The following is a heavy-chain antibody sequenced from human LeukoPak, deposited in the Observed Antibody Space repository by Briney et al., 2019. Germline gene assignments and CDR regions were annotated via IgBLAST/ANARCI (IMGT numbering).Heavy chain of an antibody. D-gene: IGHD4-17*01. CDR2: IYNSGSA. CDR1: GGSISKDDYF. Sequence: SQTLSLTCTVSGGSISKDDYFWSWIRQHPGKGLEWIGYIYNSGSAHYNPSLKSRVTISVDTSKNQLSLGLSSVTAADTAVYYCARLDSGDYFFDYWGQGTLVTVSS. V-gene: IGHV4-30-4*08. CDR3: ARLDSGDYFFDY. J-gene: IGHJ4*02.